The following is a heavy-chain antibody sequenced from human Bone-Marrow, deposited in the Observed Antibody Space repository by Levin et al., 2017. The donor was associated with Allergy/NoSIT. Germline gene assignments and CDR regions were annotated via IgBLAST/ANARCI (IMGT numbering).Heavy chain of an antibody. Sequence: KHGESLKISCEGSGYNFNTYWIGWVRQKPGKGLEWVAFMYPGEYEPKYSPSFQGRVTISVDKSTRTAYMQWISLKASDTAMYYCATYGSGSYFDYYFDHWGQGTLVTVSS. V-gene: IGHV5-51*01. CDR3: ATYGSGSYFDYYFDH. J-gene: IGHJ4*02. CDR2: MYPGEYEP. CDR1: GYNFNTYW. D-gene: IGHD3-10*01.